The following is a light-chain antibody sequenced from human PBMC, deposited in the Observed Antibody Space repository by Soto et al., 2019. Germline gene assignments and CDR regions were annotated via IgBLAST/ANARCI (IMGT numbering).Light chain of an antibody. J-gene: IGLJ2*01. CDR1: KLGEKY. CDR2: QDT. CDR3: QEWDRNTML. V-gene: IGLV3-1*01. Sequence: SYELTQPPSVSVSPGQTASITCSGDKLGEKYVSWHQQKPGQSPVAVIYQDTKRPSGIPDRFSGSNAGNTATLTISGTQAMDEAEYYCQEWDRNTMLFGGGTKVTVL.